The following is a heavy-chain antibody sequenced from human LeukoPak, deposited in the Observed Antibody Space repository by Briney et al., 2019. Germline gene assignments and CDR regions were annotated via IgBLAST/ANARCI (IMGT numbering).Heavy chain of an antibody. CDR3: AKDIAGVSDP. Sequence: GGSLRLSCAASGFTFSSYGMHWVRQAPGKGLEWAAFIRYGGSNKYYADSVKGRFTISRDNSKNTLYLQMNSLRAEDTAVYYCAKDIAGVSDPWGQGTLVTVSS. CDR2: IRYGGSNK. V-gene: IGHV3-30*02. J-gene: IGHJ5*02. CDR1: GFTFSSYG. D-gene: IGHD1-20*01.